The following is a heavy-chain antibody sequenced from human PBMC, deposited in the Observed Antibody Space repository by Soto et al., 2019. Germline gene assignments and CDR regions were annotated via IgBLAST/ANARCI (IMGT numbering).Heavy chain of an antibody. D-gene: IGHD6-6*01. V-gene: IGHV1-18*04. CDR2: ISPYNGHT. CDR3: AISARPGFYYFDS. J-gene: IGHJ4*02. Sequence: QIPLVQSGAEVKKPGASVKVSCKASGYTFSTYGLSWVRQAPGQGLEWMGWISPYNGHTNFAPKFQGRVTVTADTSTDTAYMELRSLRADDTAVYYCAISARPGFYYFDSWGQGAQVIVPS. CDR1: GYTFSTYG.